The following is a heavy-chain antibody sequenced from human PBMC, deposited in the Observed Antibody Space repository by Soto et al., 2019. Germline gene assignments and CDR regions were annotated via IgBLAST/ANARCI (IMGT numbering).Heavy chain of an antibody. CDR1: GGSISSSSYY. Sequence: SETLSLTFTVSGGSISSSSYYWGWIRQPPGKRLEWIGSIYYSGYTYYNPSLKSRVTISVDTSKNQFSLKLSSVTAADTAVYYCARHNGPLYVGYYYDMDVWGQGTTVTVSS. CDR3: ARHNGPLYVGYYYDMDV. V-gene: IGHV4-39*01. D-gene: IGHD3-16*01. CDR2: IYYSGYT. J-gene: IGHJ6*02.